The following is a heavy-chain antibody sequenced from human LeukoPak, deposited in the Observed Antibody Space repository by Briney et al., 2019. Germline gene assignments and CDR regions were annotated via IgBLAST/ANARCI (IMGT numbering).Heavy chain of an antibody. V-gene: IGHV4-39*01. CDR1: SGSISSSSYY. J-gene: IGHJ4*02. Sequence: SETLSLTCTVSSGSISSSSYYWGWIRQPPGKGLEWIGSIYYSGSTYYNPSLKSRVTISVDTSKNQFSLKLSSVTAADTAVYYCARLALGVNYDYWGQGTLVTVSS. D-gene: IGHD3-10*01. CDR2: IYYSGST. CDR3: ARLALGVNYDY.